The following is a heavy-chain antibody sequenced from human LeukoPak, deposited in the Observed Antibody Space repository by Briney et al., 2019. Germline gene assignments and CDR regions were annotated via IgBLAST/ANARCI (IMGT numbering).Heavy chain of an antibody. CDR3: ARGPMVRGVIIRGNWFDP. CDR2: INHSGST. J-gene: IGHJ5*02. V-gene: IGHV4-34*01. D-gene: IGHD3-10*01. CDR1: GGSFSGYY. Sequence: SETLSLTCAVYGGSFSGYYWSWIRQPPGKGLERIGEINHSGSTNYNPSLKSRVTISVDTSKNQFSLKLSSVTAADTAVYYCARGPMVRGVIIRGNWFDPWGQGTLVTVSS.